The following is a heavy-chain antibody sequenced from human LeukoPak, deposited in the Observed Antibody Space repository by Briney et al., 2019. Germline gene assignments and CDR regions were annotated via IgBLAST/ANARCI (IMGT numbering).Heavy chain of an antibody. V-gene: IGHV1-8*01. CDR2: MTPNSDTT. CDR1: RYTFPRYD. CDR3: ERDPYDYGSGSVGDY. Sequence: SVKVSCKASRYTFPRYDINEVRQPTGQGREWMGYMTPNSDTTGYAQSFQGRVNMTKNTSTSTAYMELSSLRSEDTGVYYCERDPYDYGSGSVGDYWGQRTLVTVP. D-gene: IGHD3-10*01. J-gene: IGHJ4*02.